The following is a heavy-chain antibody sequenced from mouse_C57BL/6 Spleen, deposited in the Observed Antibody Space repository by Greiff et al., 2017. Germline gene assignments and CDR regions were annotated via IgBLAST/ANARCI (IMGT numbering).Heavy chain of an antibody. D-gene: IGHD1-1*01. V-gene: IGHV1-76*01. J-gene: IGHJ2*01. CDR2: IYPGSGNT. CDR1: GYTFTDYY. Sequence: QVQLQQSGAELVRPGASVKLSCKASGYTFTDYYINWVKQRPGQGLEWIARIYPGSGNTYYNEKFKGKATLTAEKSSSTAYMQLSSLTSEDSAVYFCARAVEGDYWGQGTTLTVSS. CDR3: ARAVEGDY.